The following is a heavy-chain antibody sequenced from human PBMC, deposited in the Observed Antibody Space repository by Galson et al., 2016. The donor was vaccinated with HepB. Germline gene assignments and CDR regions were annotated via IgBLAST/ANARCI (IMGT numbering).Heavy chain of an antibody. CDR2: IIPVLGLA. Sequence: SVKVSCKASGGTFSNYTISWVRQAPGQGLEWMGRIIPVLGLANYAQKFQGRVTISAAKSTSTAYMELSSLRSEDSAVYYCARYVAPYSTSLNWYFDLWGRGTLVTVSS. D-gene: IGHD6-6*01. CDR3: ARYVAPYSTSLNWYFDL. V-gene: IGHV1-69*02. J-gene: IGHJ2*01. CDR1: GGTFSNYT.